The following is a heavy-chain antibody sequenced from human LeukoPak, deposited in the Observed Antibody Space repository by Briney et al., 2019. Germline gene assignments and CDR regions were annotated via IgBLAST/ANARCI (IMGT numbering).Heavy chain of an antibody. Sequence: GGSLRLSCATSGFTFSDYSMNWVRQAPGKGLEWISYIGVDSGNTNYADSVKGRFTISGDKAKNSLYLQMNSLRVEDTAVYYCARDYKYAFDNWGQGTLVTVSS. J-gene: IGHJ4*02. V-gene: IGHV3-48*01. CDR1: GFTFSDYS. D-gene: IGHD5-24*01. CDR3: ARDYKYAFDN. CDR2: IGVDSGNT.